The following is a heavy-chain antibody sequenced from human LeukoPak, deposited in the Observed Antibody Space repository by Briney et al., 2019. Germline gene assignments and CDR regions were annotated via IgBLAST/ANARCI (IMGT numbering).Heavy chain of an antibody. V-gene: IGHV4-38-2*01. Sequence: PSETLSLTCSVSGYSISSGFYWGWVRQPPGKGVEWIGSSYHSGTTYSNPSLKSRVSISVDTSKNQFFLRLRSVTAADTAVYYCARPGAGDSSGWAPLWVRYFDLWGRGTLVTVSS. CDR2: SYHSGTT. CDR3: ARPGAGDSSGWAPLWVRYFDL. CDR1: GYSISSGFY. J-gene: IGHJ2*01. D-gene: IGHD3-22*01.